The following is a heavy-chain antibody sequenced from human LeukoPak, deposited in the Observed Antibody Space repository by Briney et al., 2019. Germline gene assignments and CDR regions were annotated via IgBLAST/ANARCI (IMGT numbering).Heavy chain of an antibody. Sequence: PSETLSLTCAVYGGSFSGYYWSWIRQPPGKGLEWIGEINHSGSTNYNPSLKSRVTISVDTSKNQFSLKLSSVTAANTAVYYCARGLWFDPWGQGTLVTVSS. CDR2: INHSGST. CDR1: GGSFSGYY. J-gene: IGHJ5*02. CDR3: ARGLWFDP. V-gene: IGHV4-34*01.